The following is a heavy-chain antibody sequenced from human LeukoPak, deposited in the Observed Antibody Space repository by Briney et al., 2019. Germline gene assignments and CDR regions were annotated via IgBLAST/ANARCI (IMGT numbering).Heavy chain of an antibody. CDR1: GLGLSYYW. CDR3: ARSSYSSSSSV. CDR2: INSDGSEG. J-gene: IGHJ3*01. D-gene: IGHD6-6*01. Sequence: GSLRLSCAASGLGLSYYWMSWVRQAPGKGLEWVASINSDGSEGYYADVVKGRFTISRDNAKNSLYLQINSLRAEDTAVYYCARSSYSSSSSVWGQGTMVTVSS. V-gene: IGHV3-7*03.